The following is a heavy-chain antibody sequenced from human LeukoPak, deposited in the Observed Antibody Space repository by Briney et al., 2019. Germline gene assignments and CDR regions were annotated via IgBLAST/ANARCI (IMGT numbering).Heavy chain of an antibody. D-gene: IGHD3-10*01. V-gene: IGHV4-34*01. CDR2: INHSGST. CDR3: ARPNYYGSGIPFDY. CDR1: GGSFSGYY. Sequence: SETLSLTCAVYGGSFSGYYWSWIRQPPGKGLEWIGEINHSGSTNYNPSLKSRVTISVDTSKNQFSLKLSSVTAADTAVYYCARPNYYGSGIPFDYWGQGTLVTVSS. J-gene: IGHJ4*02.